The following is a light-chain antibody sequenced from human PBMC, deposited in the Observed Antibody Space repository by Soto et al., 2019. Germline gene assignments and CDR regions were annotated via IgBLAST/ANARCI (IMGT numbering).Light chain of an antibody. CDR1: SSDAGGYNY. CDR3: SSYTTSSPHVV. V-gene: IGLV2-14*01. Sequence: QSALTQPASVSGSPGQSITISCTGTSSDAGGYNYVSWYQQHPGKAPKLMIYDVSNRPSGVSNRFSGSKSGNTASLTISGLQAEDEADYYCSSYTTSSPHVVFGGGTKLPVL. J-gene: IGLJ2*01. CDR2: DVS.